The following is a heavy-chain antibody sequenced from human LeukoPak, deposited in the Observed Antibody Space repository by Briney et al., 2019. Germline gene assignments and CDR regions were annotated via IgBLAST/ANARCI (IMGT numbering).Heavy chain of an antibody. CDR3: AKATSDYGGNSDAFDI. V-gene: IGHV3-9*01. CDR2: ISWNSGSI. CDR1: GFTFDDYA. D-gene: IGHD4-23*01. J-gene: IGHJ3*02. Sequence: PGRSLRLSCAASGFTFDDYAMHWVRQAPGKGLEWVSGISWNSGSIGYADSVKGRFTISRDNAKNSLYLQMNSLRAEDTALYYCAKATSDYGGNSDAFDIWGQGTMVTVSS.